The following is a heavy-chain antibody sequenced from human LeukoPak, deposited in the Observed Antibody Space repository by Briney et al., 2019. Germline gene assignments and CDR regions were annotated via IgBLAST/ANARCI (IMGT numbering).Heavy chain of an antibody. D-gene: IGHD3-22*01. CDR2: INHSGST. CDR3: AMIYDSSGYILDY. V-gene: IGHV4-34*01. Sequence: SSETLSLTCAVYGGSFSGYYWSWIGQPPGKGLEWIGEINHSGSTNYNPSLKSRVTISVDTSKNQFSLKLSSVTAADTAVYYCAMIYDSSGYILDYWGQGTLVTVSS. J-gene: IGHJ4*02. CDR1: GGSFSGYY.